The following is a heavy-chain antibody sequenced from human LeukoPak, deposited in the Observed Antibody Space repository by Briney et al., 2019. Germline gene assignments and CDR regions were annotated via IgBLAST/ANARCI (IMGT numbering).Heavy chain of an antibody. CDR2: IIPIFGTA. D-gene: IGHD3-10*01. CDR1: GGTFSSYA. J-gene: IGHJ6*03. Sequence: SVKVSCKASGGTFSSYAISWVRQAPGQGLEWMGGIIPIFGTANYAQKFQGRVTITADESTSTAYMELSSLRSEDTAVYYCARTPGSLYYMDVWGKGTTVTISS. CDR3: ARTPGSLYYMDV. V-gene: IGHV1-69*13.